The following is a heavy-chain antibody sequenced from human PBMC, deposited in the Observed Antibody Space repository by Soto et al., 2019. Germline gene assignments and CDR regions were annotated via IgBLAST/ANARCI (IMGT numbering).Heavy chain of an antibody. Sequence: PGGSLRLSCAASGFPFSSYGMHWVRQAPGKGLEWVAVISYDGSNKYYADSVKGRFTGSRDNSKNTVYLQMNSLRAEDTALYYCAKVAQGDPLIFDDGMDVWGQGTTVTVSS. V-gene: IGHV3-30*18. CDR2: ISYDGSNK. CDR1: GFPFSSYG. D-gene: IGHD2-21*02. J-gene: IGHJ6*02. CDR3: AKVAQGDPLIFDDGMDV.